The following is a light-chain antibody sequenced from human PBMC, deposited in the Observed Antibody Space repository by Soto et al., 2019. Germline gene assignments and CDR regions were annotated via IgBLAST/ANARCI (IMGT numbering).Light chain of an antibody. CDR3: QQYGSSPPT. J-gene: IGKJ1*01. Sequence: IGFTQSPSTLSLSPREITTFSFMASQSISRYLAWYQQKPGQGPRLLIYGASSRATGTPDRFSGSGSGTDFTLTINRLEPEDFALYYCQQYGSSPPTFGQGTKVDIK. V-gene: IGKV3-20*01. CDR2: GAS. CDR1: QSISRY.